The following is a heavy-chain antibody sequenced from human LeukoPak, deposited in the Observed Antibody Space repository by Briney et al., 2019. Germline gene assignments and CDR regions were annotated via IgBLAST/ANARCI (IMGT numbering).Heavy chain of an antibody. D-gene: IGHD2-2*01. V-gene: IGHV3-23*01. J-gene: IGHJ3*02. Sequence: GGSLRLSCAASGFTFSSYAMSWVRQAPGKGLEWVSAISGSGGSTYYADSVKGRFTISRDNSKNTLYLQMNSLRAEDTAVYYCARHDIVVVPAAEEGDRAFDIWGQGTMVTVSS. CDR2: ISGSGGST. CDR1: GFTFSSYA. CDR3: ARHDIVVVPAAEEGDRAFDI.